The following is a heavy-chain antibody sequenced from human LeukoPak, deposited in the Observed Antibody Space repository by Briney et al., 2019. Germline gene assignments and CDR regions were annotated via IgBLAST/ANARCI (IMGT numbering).Heavy chain of an antibody. Sequence: GGSLRLSCAASGFTFSSYAMNWVRQAPGKGLEWVSSISSSSSYIYYADSVKGRFTISRDNAKNSLYLQMNSLRAEDTAVYYCASTPGPTVPFDYWGQGTLVTVSS. V-gene: IGHV3-21*01. CDR3: ASTPGPTVPFDY. CDR1: GFTFSSYA. CDR2: ISSSSSYI. D-gene: IGHD4-11*01. J-gene: IGHJ4*02.